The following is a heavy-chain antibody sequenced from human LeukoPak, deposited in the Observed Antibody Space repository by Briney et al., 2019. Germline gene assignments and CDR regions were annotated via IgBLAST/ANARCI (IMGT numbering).Heavy chain of an antibody. CDR2: IYHSGST. CDR3: ARNPNWSYVGYYFDY. J-gene: IGHJ4*02. V-gene: IGHV4-30-2*01. D-gene: IGHD1-7*01. Sequence: SQTLSLTCTVSGGSISSGGYYWSWIRQPPGKGLEWIGYIYHSGSTYYNPSLKSRVTISVDRSKNQFSLKLSSVTAADTAVYYCARNPNWSYVGYYFDYWGQGTLVTVSS. CDR1: GGSISSGGYY.